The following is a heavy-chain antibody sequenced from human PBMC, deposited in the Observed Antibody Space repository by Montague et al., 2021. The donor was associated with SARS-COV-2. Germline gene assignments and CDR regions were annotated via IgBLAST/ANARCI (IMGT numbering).Heavy chain of an antibody. V-gene: IGHV3-49*04. CDR2: IRSRLYGGTT. Sequence: SLRLSCAGSGFTFGDYAMSWVRQAPGKGLQWVGFIRSRLYGGTTDYAAPVKGRFTISRDDSRSIAYLQLNSLKTEDTAVYYCTSNASPYYGVDVWGQGTTVTVS. CDR3: TSNASPYYGVDV. J-gene: IGHJ6*02. CDR1: GFTFGDYA. D-gene: IGHD2-2*01.